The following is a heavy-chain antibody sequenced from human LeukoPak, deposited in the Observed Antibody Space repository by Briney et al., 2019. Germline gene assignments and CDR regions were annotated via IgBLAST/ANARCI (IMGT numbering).Heavy chain of an antibody. CDR1: GYTFTSYA. D-gene: IGHD3-22*01. Sequence: ASVKVSCKASGYTFTSYAMNWVRQAPGQGLEWMGWINTNTGNPTYAQGFTGRFVFSLDTSVSTAYLQISSLKAEDTAVYYCAKDSTHYRVWDDYDSRGLYYWGQGTLVTVSS. J-gene: IGHJ4*02. CDR2: INTNTGNP. V-gene: IGHV7-4-1*02. CDR3: AKDSTHYRVWDDYDSRGLYY.